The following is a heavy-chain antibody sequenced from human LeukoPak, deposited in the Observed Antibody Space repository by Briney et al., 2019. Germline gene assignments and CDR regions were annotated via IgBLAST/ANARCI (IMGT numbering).Heavy chain of an antibody. J-gene: IGHJ4*02. Sequence: KASGTLSLTCAVSGGSISSSNWWSWVRQPPGKGLEWIGEIYHSGSTNYNPSLKSRVTISVDKSKNQFSLKLNSVAAADTAVYYCARSLSSGWSYFDYWGQGTLVTVSS. CDR2: IYHSGST. V-gene: IGHV4-4*02. CDR1: GGSISSSNW. CDR3: ARSLSSGWSYFDY. D-gene: IGHD6-19*01.